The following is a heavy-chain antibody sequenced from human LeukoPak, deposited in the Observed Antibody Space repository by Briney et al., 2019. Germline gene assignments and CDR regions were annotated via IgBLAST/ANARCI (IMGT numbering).Heavy chain of an antibody. Sequence: GRSLRLSCAASGFTFDDYAMHWVRQAQGKGLEWVSGISWNSGSIGYADSVKGRFTISRDNAKNSLYLQMNSLRAEDTALYYCAKGRGSSWCFDYWGQGTLVTVSS. CDR2: ISWNSGSI. D-gene: IGHD6-13*01. J-gene: IGHJ4*02. CDR1: GFTFDDYA. CDR3: AKGRGSSWCFDY. V-gene: IGHV3-9*01.